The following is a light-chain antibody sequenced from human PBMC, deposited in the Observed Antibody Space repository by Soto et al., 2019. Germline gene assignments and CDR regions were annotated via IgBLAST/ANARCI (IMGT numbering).Light chain of an antibody. CDR3: QSYASSMNGVV. V-gene: IGLV2-8*01. J-gene: IGLJ2*01. CDR2: EVS. Sequence: QSALTQPPSASGSPGQSVTISCTGSSSDVGGYNYVSWYQQHPGKAPKLLIYEVSKRPSGVPDRFSGSKSGNTASLTVSGLQAEDEADYYCQSYASSMNGVVFGGGTKLTVL. CDR1: SSDVGGYNY.